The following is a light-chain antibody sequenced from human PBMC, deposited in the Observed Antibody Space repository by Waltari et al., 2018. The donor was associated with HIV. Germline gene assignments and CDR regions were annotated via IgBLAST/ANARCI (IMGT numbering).Light chain of an antibody. V-gene: IGLV2-23*02. Sequence: QSALPQPASVSGSPGQSITLSSTGTSTDIGAYNLVSWFQHHPGKAPNLMIYEDTKRPPGVSNRFSGSKSGNTASLTISGLQGEDEADYYCCSYASSTTFEVFGTGTKVTVL. J-gene: IGLJ1*01. CDR3: CSYASSTTFEV. CDR1: STDIGAYNL. CDR2: EDT.